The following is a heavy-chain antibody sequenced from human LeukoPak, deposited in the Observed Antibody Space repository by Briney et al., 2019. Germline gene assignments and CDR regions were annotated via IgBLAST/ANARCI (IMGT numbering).Heavy chain of an antibody. V-gene: IGHV3-23*01. CDR3: AKEPYSGSQLLDY. D-gene: IGHD1-26*01. CDR1: GFTFSSHA. J-gene: IGHJ4*02. Sequence: GGSLRLSCAVSGFTFSSHAMSWVRQAPGKGLEWVSAISSGGGSTYYADSVKGRFTISRDNSKNTLYLQMNSLRAEDMAVYYCAKEPYSGSQLLDYWGQGTLVTASS. CDR2: ISSGGGST.